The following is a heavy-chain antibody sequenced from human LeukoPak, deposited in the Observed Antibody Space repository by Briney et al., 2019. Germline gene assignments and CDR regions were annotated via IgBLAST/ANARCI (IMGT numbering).Heavy chain of an antibody. V-gene: IGHV3-21*01. J-gene: IGHJ4*02. CDR3: ARGYGSGSYYGISGY. CDR2: ISSSSSYI. CDR1: GLTSGSIT. D-gene: IGHD3-10*01. Sequence: PGGSRCPSGPPSGLTSGSITMNWVRQPQGKGRGWVSSISSSSSYIYYADSVKGRFTISRDNAKNSLYLQMNSLRAEDTAVYYCARGYGSGSYYGISGYWGQGTLVTVSS.